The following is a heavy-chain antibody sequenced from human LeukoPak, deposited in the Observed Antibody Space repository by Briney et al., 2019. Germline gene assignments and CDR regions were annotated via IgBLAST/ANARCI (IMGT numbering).Heavy chain of an antibody. CDR2: ISAYNGNT. CDR1: GYTFTNYG. CDR3: ARFARPDTAMDPLYYYYYGMDV. D-gene: IGHD5-18*01. V-gene: IGHV1-18*01. Sequence: ASVKVSCKASGYTFTNYGISWVRQAPGQGLEWMGWISAYNGNTNYAQKLQGRVTMTADTSTSTAYMELRSLRSDDTAVYYCARFARPDTAMDPLYYYYYGMDVWGQGTTVTVSS. J-gene: IGHJ6*02.